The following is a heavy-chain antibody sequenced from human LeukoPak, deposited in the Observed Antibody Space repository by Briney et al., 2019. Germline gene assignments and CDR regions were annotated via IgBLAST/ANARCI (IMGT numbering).Heavy chain of an antibody. D-gene: IGHD5-24*01. CDR2: ISSGGRTM. J-gene: IGHJ4*02. CDR3: ATTSRDVLDYYFAH. Sequence: QSGGSLRLSCTASGIAFSIFEMNWVRQAPGKGLEWISYISSGGRTMFYADSVKGRFTISRDNAKNSVYLQMDSLRAEDTALYYCATTSRDVLDYYFAHWGQGTLVTVSS. V-gene: IGHV3-48*03. CDR1: GIAFSIFE.